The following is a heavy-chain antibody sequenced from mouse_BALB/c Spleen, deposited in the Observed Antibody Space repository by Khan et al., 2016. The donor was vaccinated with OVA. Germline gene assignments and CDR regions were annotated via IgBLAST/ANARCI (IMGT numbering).Heavy chain of an antibody. V-gene: IGHV3-2*02. D-gene: IGHD2-10*02. CDR1: GYSITSDYA. CDR3: ARVYGVYFDY. Sequence: EVQLQESGPGLVKPSQSLSLTCTVTGYSITSDYAWNWIRQFPGNKLEWMGYISYSGNTNYNPSLKSRISITRDPSKNQFFLQLNTVTTDDTATDYCARVYGVYFDYWGQGTTLTVSS. J-gene: IGHJ2*01. CDR2: ISYSGNT.